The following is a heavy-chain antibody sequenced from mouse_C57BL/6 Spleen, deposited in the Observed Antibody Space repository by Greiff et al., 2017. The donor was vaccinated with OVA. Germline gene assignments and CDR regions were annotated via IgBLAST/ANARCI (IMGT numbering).Heavy chain of an antibody. J-gene: IGHJ4*01. CDR1: GYTFTSYW. V-gene: IGHV1-64*01. CDR2: IHPNSGST. CDR3: ARPGTDYYAMYY. Sequence: QVQLQQPGAELVKPGASVKLSCKASGYTFTSYWMHWVKQRPGQGLEWIGMIHPNSGSTNYNEKFKSKATLTVDKSSSTAYMQLSSLTSEDSAVYYCARPGTDYYAMYYWGQGTSVTVSS. D-gene: IGHD3-3*01.